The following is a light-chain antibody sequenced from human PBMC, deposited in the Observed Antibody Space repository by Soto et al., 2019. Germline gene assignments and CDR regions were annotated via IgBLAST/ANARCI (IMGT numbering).Light chain of an antibody. Sequence: DIQMTQSPSSLSGSVGDRVTITGRASQIISSYLNWYQQKPGKAPKLLIYAASSLQSGVPSRFSGSGSGTDFTLTISSLQPDDFATYYCQQYNSYPLTFGQGTKVDIK. CDR2: AAS. V-gene: IGKV1-39*01. CDR3: QQYNSYPLT. J-gene: IGKJ1*01. CDR1: QIISSY.